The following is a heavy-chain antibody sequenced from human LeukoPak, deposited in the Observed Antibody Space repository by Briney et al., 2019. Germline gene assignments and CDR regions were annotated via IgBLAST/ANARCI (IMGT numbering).Heavy chain of an antibody. V-gene: IGHV1-69*05. J-gene: IGHJ3*02. CDR3: ARFSSGYCSGGSCYETIFADAFDI. D-gene: IGHD2-15*01. CDR1: GGTFSSYA. CDR2: IIPIFGTA. Sequence: SVKVSCKASGGTFSSYAISWVRQAPGQGLEWMGGIIPIFGTANYAQKFQGRVTITTDESTSTAYMELSSLRSEDTAVYYCARFSSGYCSGGSCYETIFADAFDIWGQGTMVTVSS.